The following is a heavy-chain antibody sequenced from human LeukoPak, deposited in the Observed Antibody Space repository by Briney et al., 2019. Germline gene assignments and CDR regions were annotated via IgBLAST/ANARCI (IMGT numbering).Heavy chain of an antibody. CDR1: GYTFTGYY. J-gene: IGHJ4*02. Sequence: ASAKVSCKASGYTFTGYYMHWVRQAPGQGLEWMGWINPNSGGTNYAQKFQGRVTMTRDTSISTAYMELSRLRSDDTAVYYCARQPYFDWLLSLDYWGQGTLVTVSS. V-gene: IGHV1-2*02. CDR2: INPNSGGT. D-gene: IGHD3-9*01. CDR3: ARQPYFDWLLSLDY.